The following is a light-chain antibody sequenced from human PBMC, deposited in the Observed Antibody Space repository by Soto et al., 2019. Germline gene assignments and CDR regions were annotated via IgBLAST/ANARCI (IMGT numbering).Light chain of an antibody. CDR3: QQRSTPRT. CDR1: QSVSSY. Sequence: EIVLTQSPATLSLSPVERATLSCRASQSVSSYLAWYQQKPGQAPRLLIYDASNRATGIPARFSGSGSGTDFTLTISSLEPEDFAVYYCQQRSTPRTFGPGTKVDIK. V-gene: IGKV3-11*01. CDR2: DAS. J-gene: IGKJ3*01.